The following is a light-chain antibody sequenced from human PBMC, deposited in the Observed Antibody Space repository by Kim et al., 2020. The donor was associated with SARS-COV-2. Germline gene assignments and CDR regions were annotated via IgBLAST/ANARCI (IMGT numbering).Light chain of an antibody. Sequence: ATINCKSSQSVLYSSNNKNYLAWYQQKPGQPPNLLIYWTSTRESGVPDRCSGSGSGTDFTLTISSLQAEDVAVYYCQQYYSTPITFGQGTRLEIK. CDR1: QSVLYSSNNKNY. CDR3: QQYYSTPIT. CDR2: WTS. V-gene: IGKV4-1*01. J-gene: IGKJ5*01.